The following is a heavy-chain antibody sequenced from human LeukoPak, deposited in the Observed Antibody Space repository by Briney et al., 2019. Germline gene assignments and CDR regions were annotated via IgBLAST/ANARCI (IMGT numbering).Heavy chain of an antibody. J-gene: IGHJ3*02. CDR3: AREYDFWSGAQGAFDI. Sequence: GGSLRLSCAASGFTFSTYWMSWVRQAPGKGLDWVANIKHDGSEKYYVDSVKGRFTISRDNAKNSLYLQMNSLRAEDTAEYYCAREYDFWSGAQGAFDIWGQGTMVTVSS. CDR1: GFTFSTYW. V-gene: IGHV3-7*01. D-gene: IGHD3-3*01. CDR2: IKHDGSEK.